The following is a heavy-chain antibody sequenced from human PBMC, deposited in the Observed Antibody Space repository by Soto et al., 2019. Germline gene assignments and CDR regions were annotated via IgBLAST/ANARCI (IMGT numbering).Heavy chain of an antibody. Sequence: ASVKVSCKASGYTFTTYDISWVRQAPRQGLEWMGRISTYNGNTNYPQSLQGRLTMTTDTSTTTAYMELRSLRSDDTAVYYCARDPYHVLMVNAPNLYGMDVWGQGTTVTVSS. CDR2: ISTYNGNT. CDR3: ARDPYHVLMVNAPNLYGMDV. V-gene: IGHV1-18*01. J-gene: IGHJ6*02. D-gene: IGHD2-8*01. CDR1: GYTFTTYD.